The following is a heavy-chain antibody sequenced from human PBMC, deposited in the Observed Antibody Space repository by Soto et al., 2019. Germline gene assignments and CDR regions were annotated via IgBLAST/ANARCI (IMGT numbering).Heavy chain of an antibody. CDR2: ISYDGSNK. V-gene: IGHV3-30*18. D-gene: IGHD6-19*01. Sequence: QVQLVESGGGVVQPGRSLRLSCAASGFTFSSYGMHWVRQAPGKGLEWVAVISYDGSNKYYADSVKGRFTISRDNSKNTLYLQMNSLRAGDTAVYYCANEAVRGYWGQGTLVTVSS. J-gene: IGHJ4*02. CDR1: GFTFSSYG. CDR3: ANEAVRGY.